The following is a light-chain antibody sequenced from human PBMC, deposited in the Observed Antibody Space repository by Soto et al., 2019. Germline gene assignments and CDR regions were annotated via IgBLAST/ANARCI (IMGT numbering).Light chain of an antibody. J-gene: IGKJ1*01. Sequence: EIVLTQSPGTLPLSPGEGATLSCRASQSISSSYLAWYQQKPGQAPRLLIYAASSRATGIPDRFSGSGSGTEFTLTISSLQPDDFATYYCQHYNSYSEAFGQGTKVELK. CDR2: AAS. V-gene: IGKV3-20*01. CDR3: QHYNSYSEA. CDR1: QSISSSY.